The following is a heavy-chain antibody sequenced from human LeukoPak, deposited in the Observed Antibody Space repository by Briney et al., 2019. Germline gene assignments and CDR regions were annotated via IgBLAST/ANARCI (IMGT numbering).Heavy chain of an antibody. V-gene: IGHV4-61*01. CDR2: IYYSGST. J-gene: IGHJ6*02. D-gene: IGHD2-2*01. Sequence: SETLSLTCTVSGGSVSSGSYYWSWIRQPPGTGLEWIGYIYYSGSTNYNPSLKSRVTISVDTSKNQFSLKLSSVTAADTAVYYCARDQGIKYCSSTSCILYGMDVWGQGTTVTVSS. CDR3: ARDQGIKYCSSTSCILYGMDV. CDR1: GGSVSSGSYY.